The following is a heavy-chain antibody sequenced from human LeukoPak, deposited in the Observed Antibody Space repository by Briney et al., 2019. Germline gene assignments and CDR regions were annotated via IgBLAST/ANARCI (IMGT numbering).Heavy chain of an antibody. CDR3: ARVLGWSGYFYFDY. CDR1: GGSISSSSYY. V-gene: IGHV4-39*07. CDR2: IYYSGST. D-gene: IGHD3-3*01. J-gene: IGHJ4*02. Sequence: SETLSLTCTVSGGSISSSSYYWGWIRQPPGKGLEWIGSIYYSGSTYYNPSLKSRVTISVDTSKNQFSLKLSSVTAADTAVYYCARVLGWSGYFYFDYWGQGTLVTVSS.